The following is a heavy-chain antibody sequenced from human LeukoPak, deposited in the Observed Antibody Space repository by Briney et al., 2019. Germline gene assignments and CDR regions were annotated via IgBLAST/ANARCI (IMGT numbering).Heavy chain of an antibody. J-gene: IGHJ4*02. CDR2: INHSGST. Sequence: SETLSLTCAVYGGSISHYYWSWIRQSPGKGLECIGEINHSGSTNYNSSLKSRVTISVDTSKNQFSLKLSSVTAADTAVYYCARDHYPPGGQLDYWGQGTLVTVSS. V-gene: IGHV4-34*01. CDR3: ARDHYPPGGQLDY. CDR1: GGSISHYY. D-gene: IGHD1-14*01.